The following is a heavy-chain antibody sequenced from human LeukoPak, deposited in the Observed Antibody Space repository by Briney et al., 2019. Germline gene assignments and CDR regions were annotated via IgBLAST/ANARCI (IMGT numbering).Heavy chain of an antibody. D-gene: IGHD6-13*01. CDR2: IEQDGSEK. CDR1: GFTFSSYW. J-gene: IGHJ5*02. Sequence: PGGSLRLSCAASGFTFSSYWMSWVRQAPGKGLERVANIEQDGSEKYYVDSVKGRFTISRDNAKNSLYLQMNSLRAEDTAVYYCARGAWRYSSSWYHIMNWFDPWGQGTLVTVSS. V-gene: IGHV3-7*01. CDR3: ARGAWRYSSSWYHIMNWFDP.